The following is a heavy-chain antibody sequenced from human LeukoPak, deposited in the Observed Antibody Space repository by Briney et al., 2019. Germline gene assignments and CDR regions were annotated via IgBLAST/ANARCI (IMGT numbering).Heavy chain of an antibody. J-gene: IGHJ6*02. CDR1: GFTFSSYA. Sequence: GGSLRLSCAASGFTFSSYAMSWVRQAPGKGLEWVSAISGSGGSIYYADSVKGRFTISRDNSKNTLYLQMNSLRAEDTAVYYCARPYYFDSSGYYYAGDYYYGMDVWGQGTTVTVSS. V-gene: IGHV3-23*01. D-gene: IGHD3-22*01. CDR3: ARPYYFDSSGYYYAGDYYYGMDV. CDR2: ISGSGGSI.